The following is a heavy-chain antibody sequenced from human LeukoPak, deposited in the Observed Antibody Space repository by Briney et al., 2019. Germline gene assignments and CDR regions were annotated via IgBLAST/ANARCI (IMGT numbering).Heavy chain of an antibody. D-gene: IGHD3-22*01. CDR2: IYYSGST. CDR3: ARGGVDTYYYDSSGSYGEVFDY. J-gene: IGHJ4*02. CDR1: GGSISSYY. Sequence: SETLSLTCTVSGGSISSYYWSWIRQHPGKGLEWIGYIYYSGSTYYNPSLKSRVTISVDTSKNQFSLKLSSVTAADTAVYYCARGGVDTYYYDSSGSYGEVFDYWGQGTLVTVSS. V-gene: IGHV4-59*06.